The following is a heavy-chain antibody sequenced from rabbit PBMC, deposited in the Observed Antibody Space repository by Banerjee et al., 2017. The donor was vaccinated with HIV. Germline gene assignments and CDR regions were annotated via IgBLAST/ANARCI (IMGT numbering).Heavy chain of an antibody. J-gene: IGHJ4*01. Sequence: QEQLKETGGGLVQPGGSLTLSCKASGFSFSSSYYVCWVRQAPGKGLEWIACMYVGSSGSTYYASWAKGRFTISKTSSTTVTLQMTSLTAADTATYFCARDKAASDGYGSFNLWGPGTLVTVS. CDR1: GFSFSSSYY. V-gene: IGHV1S45*01. D-gene: IGHD6-1*01. CDR2: MYVGSSGST. CDR3: ARDKAASDGYGSFNL.